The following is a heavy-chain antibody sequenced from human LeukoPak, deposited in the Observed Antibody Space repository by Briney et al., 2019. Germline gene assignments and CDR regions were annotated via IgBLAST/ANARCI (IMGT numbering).Heavy chain of an antibody. V-gene: IGHV3-43*01. CDR1: GFTFDDYI. CDR2: VSWDGDTT. CDR3: AKARGLIGGAFDI. D-gene: IGHD3-22*01. J-gene: IGHJ3*02. Sequence: GGSLRLSCAASGFTFDDYIMHWVRQAPGKGLEWASLVSWDGDTTYYADSVKGRFTISRDNSKNSLYLQMNSLRTEDTALYYCAKARGLIGGAFDIWGQGTMVTVSS.